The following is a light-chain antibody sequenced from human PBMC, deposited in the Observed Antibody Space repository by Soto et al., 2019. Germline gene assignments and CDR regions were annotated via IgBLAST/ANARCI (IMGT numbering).Light chain of an antibody. CDR1: SSDVGGYNY. CDR2: DVS. J-gene: IGLJ3*02. Sequence: QLVLTQPASVSGSPGHSITISCTGTSSDVGGYNYVSWYQQHPGKAPKLMIYDVSNRPSGVSNRFSGSKSGNTASLTISGLQAEDEADYYCSSYTSSSTWVFGGGTKLTVL. V-gene: IGLV2-14*01. CDR3: SSYTSSSTWV.